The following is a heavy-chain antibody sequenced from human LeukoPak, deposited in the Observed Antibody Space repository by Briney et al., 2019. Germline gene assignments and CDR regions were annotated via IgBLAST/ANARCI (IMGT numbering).Heavy chain of an antibody. V-gene: IGHV3-21*01. J-gene: IGHJ6*02. D-gene: IGHD2-2*01. Sequence: ARSLRLSCAASGFTLSSYSMNWVRQAPGKGLEWVSSIRSSSSYIYYADSVKGRFTISRDNAKNSLYLQMNSLRAEDTAVYYCARDDGDCSSTSCYVNYYYYGMDVWGQGTTVTVS. CDR2: IRSSSSYI. CDR3: ARDDGDCSSTSCYVNYYYYGMDV. CDR1: GFTLSSYS.